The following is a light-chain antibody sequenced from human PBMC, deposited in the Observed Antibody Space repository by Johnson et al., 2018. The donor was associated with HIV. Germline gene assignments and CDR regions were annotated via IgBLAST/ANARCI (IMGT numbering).Light chain of an antibody. CDR3: GTWDSSLSAGGNV. J-gene: IGLJ1*01. CDR1: SSNIGNNY. CDR2: ENN. V-gene: IGLV1-51*01. Sequence: QSVLTQPPSVSAAPGQKITVSCSGSSSNIGNNYVSWYQQLPGTAPKLLIYENNKRPSGIPARFSGSKSGTSATLGITGLQPGDEADYYCGTWDSSLSAGGNVFGTGTKVTVL.